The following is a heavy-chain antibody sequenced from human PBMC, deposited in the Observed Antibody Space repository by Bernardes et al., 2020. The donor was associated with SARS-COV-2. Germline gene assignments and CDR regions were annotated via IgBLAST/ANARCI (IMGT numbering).Heavy chain of an antibody. Sequence: SETLSPTCAVYGGFFSDYYWSWIRQPPGKGLEWIGEINHSGSTNYNPSLKSRVTISVDTSKNQFSLKLSSVTAADTAVYYCAIVSTIAAAGNAFDIWGQGTMVTVSP. CDR1: GGFFSDYY. V-gene: IGHV4-34*01. J-gene: IGHJ3*02. D-gene: IGHD6-13*01. CDR2: INHSGST. CDR3: AIVSTIAAAGNAFDI.